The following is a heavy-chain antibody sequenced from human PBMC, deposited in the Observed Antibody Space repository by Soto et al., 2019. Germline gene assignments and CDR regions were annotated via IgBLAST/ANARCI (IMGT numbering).Heavy chain of an antibody. J-gene: IGHJ5*02. CDR2: ISTYNGNT. D-gene: IGHD6-19*01. CDR3: ARVVGGIPVAGSWNWFDP. CDR1: GYTFTSYY. Sequence: GASVKVSCKASGYTFTSYYMHWVRHAPGQGLEWMGWISTYNGNTNYAQNLQGRVTMTTDISTNTAYVELRSLRSDDTAVYYCARVVGGIPVAGSWNWFDPWGQGTLVTVSS. V-gene: IGHV1-18*04.